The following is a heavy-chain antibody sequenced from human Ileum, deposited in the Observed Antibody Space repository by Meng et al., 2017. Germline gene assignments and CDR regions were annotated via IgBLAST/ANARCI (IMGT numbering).Heavy chain of an antibody. J-gene: IGHJ5*02. D-gene: IGHD3-22*01. CDR3: AQPRITMTLGGFRTGWFDP. V-gene: IGHV4-39*01. CDR2: IYYSGST. Sequence: QLQLQESGPGLVKPSETLSLTCTVSGGSISSSSYYWGRIRQPPGKGLEWIGSIYYSGSTYYNPSLKSRVTISVDTSKNQFSLKLSSVTAADTAVYYCAQPRITMTLGGFRTGWFDPWGQGTLVTVSS. CDR1: GGSISSSSYY.